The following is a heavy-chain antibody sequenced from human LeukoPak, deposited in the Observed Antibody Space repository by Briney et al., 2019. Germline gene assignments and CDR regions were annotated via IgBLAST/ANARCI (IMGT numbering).Heavy chain of an antibody. Sequence: KPSETLSLTCTVSGGSISSYYWSWIRQPPGKGLEWIGYIYYSGSTNYNPSLKSRVTISVDTSKNQFSLKLSSVTAADTAVYYCARVQRVKFPLKYYFDYWGQGTLVTVSS. CDR3: ARVQRVKFPLKYYFDY. J-gene: IGHJ4*02. CDR1: GGSISSYY. CDR2: IYYSGST. V-gene: IGHV4-59*08. D-gene: IGHD3-10*01.